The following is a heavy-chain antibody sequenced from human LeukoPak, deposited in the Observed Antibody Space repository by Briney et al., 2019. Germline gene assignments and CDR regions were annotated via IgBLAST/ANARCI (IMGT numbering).Heavy chain of an antibody. CDR3: ARVHYDTHDRDGDDY. V-gene: IGHV1-2*06. CDR2: INPNSGGT. D-gene: IGHD3-9*01. J-gene: IGHJ4*02. Sequence: ASVKVSCKASGYTSTGYYMHWVRQAPGQGLEWMGRINPNSGGTNYAQKFQGRVTMTRDTSISTAYMELSRLRSDDTAVYYCARVHYDTHDRDGDDYWGQGTLVTVSS. CDR1: GYTSTGYY.